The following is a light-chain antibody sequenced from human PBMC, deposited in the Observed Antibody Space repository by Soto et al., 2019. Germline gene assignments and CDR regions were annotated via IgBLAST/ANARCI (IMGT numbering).Light chain of an antibody. Sequence: DIVMTQSPDSLAVSLGERATINCKSSQSVLYSSNNKNYLAWYQQKPGQPPKLLIYWASTRESGVPDRFSGRGSGTDFTLPSSSLQAEDVAVYYCQQYYRAPRTFGQGTKLEIK. V-gene: IGKV4-1*01. CDR3: QQYYRAPRT. CDR1: QSVLYSSNNKNY. CDR2: WAS. J-gene: IGKJ2*01.